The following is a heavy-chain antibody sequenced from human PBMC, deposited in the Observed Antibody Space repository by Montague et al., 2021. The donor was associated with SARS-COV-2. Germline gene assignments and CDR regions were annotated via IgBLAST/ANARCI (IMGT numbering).Heavy chain of an antibody. D-gene: IGHD2-2*01. CDR3: ARGLQRVVPGAGPAGRGFDN. CDR2: INHSGST. V-gene: IGHV4-34*01. Sequence: SETLSLTCAVSGGSFSGYYWSWIRQPPGKGLEWIGEINHSGSTNYNPSLKSRVTISVDTSKNQFSLKLSSVTAADTAVYYCARGLQRVVPGAGPAGRGFDNWGQGTMVTVSS. CDR1: GGSFSGYY. J-gene: IGHJ3*02.